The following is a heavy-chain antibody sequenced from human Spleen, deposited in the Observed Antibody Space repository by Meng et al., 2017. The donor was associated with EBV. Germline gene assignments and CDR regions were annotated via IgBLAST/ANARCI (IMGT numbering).Heavy chain of an antibody. CDR2: IPSDASHNK. Sequence: QEPLVDSGGGVVQPGRSLGLSCAASGFIFSGYGFHWVRQAPGKGPEWVAIIPSDASHNKYYADSVKGRFTISRDNSTNTLYLQMNSLKIEDTAVYYCAKDLSGRFDPWGQGTLVTVSS. CDR1: GFIFSGYG. V-gene: IGHV3-30*18. J-gene: IGHJ5*02. CDR3: AKDLSGRFDP. D-gene: IGHD1-14*01.